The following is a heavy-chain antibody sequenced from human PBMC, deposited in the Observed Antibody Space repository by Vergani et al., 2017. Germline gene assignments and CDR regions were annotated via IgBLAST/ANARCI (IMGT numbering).Heavy chain of an antibody. J-gene: IGHJ6*02. CDR2: ISGSGGST. Sequence: EVQLLESGGGLVQPGGSLRLSCAASGFTFNNYAMSWVRQAPGKGLDWVSAISGSGGSTYYADSAKGRFTISRDNSKNTLYLQMNSLRAEDTAVYYCAKYTVTTIPWDYYGMDVWGQGTTVTVSS. CDR3: AKYTVTTIPWDYYGMDV. D-gene: IGHD4-17*01. V-gene: IGHV3-23*01. CDR1: GFTFNNYA.